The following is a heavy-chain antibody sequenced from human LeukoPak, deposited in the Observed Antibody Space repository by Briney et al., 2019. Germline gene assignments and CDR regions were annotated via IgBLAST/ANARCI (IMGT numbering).Heavy chain of an antibody. V-gene: IGHV1-58*02. J-gene: IGHJ6*03. CDR2: IVVGSGNT. Sequence: SAKVSCKASGFTFTSSAMQWVRQARGQRLEWIGWIVVGSGNTNYAQKFQERVTITRDMSTSTAYMELSSLRSEDTAVYYCAANGGHSSGWEDYYYYYMDVWGKGTTVTVSS. CDR3: AANGGHSSGWEDYYYYYMDV. CDR1: GFTFTSSA. D-gene: IGHD6-19*01.